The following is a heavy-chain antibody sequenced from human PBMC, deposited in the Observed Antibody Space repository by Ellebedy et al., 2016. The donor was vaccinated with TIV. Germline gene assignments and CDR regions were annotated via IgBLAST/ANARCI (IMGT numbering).Heavy chain of an antibody. D-gene: IGHD3-9*01. Sequence: MPSETLSLTCTVSGGSISSYYWSWFRQPPGKGLEWIGYIYYSGSTNYNPSLKSRVTISVDTSKNQFSLKLSSVTAADTAVYYCARRKTTITTFDYWGQGTLVTVSS. CDR1: GGSISSYY. J-gene: IGHJ4*02. V-gene: IGHV4-59*08. CDR2: IYYSGST. CDR3: ARRKTTITTFDY.